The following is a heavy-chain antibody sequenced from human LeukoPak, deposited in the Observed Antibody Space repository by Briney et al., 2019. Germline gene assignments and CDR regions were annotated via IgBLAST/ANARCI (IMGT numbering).Heavy chain of an antibody. CDR1: GFSFSRYA. CDR3: AIWMGNNADFTGPIDY. D-gene: IGHD2-2*03. Sequence: GRSLRLSCAASGFSFSRYAIHWVRQAPCKGLEWMAVISYDGSKKRYTDSVKGRFTISRDSAKNSLYLQMNSLRADDTAVYYCAIWMGNNADFTGPIDYWGQGTLVTVSS. CDR2: ISYDGSKK. J-gene: IGHJ4*02. V-gene: IGHV3-30-3*01.